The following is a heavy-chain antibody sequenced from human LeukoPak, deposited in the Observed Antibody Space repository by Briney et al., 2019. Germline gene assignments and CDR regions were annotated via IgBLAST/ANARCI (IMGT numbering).Heavy chain of an antibody. CDR1: GFTFRSYN. CDR3: ARSKVAGTSDY. Sequence: GGSLRLSCAASGFTFRSYNMIWVRPAPGEGLEGVSTISTSSSYIYYADSVKGRFTISRDNGKDSLYLQMSSLRAEDTAVYYCARSKVAGTSDYWGQGTLVAVSS. J-gene: IGHJ4*02. D-gene: IGHD6-19*01. V-gene: IGHV3-21*01. CDR2: ISTSSSYI.